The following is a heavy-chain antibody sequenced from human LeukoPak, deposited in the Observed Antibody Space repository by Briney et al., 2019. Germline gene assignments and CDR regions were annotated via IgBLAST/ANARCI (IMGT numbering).Heavy chain of an antibody. CDR1: GYTFTSYG. Sequence: ASVKVSCKASGYTFTSYGISWVRQAPGQGLEWMGWISAYNGNTNYAQKLQGRVTMTTDTSTSTAYMELRSLRSDDTAVYYCASTARRFLEWLSQPFYYYYYMDVWGKGTTVTVSS. D-gene: IGHD3-3*01. CDR3: ASTARRFLEWLSQPFYYYYYMDV. J-gene: IGHJ6*03. V-gene: IGHV1-18*01. CDR2: ISAYNGNT.